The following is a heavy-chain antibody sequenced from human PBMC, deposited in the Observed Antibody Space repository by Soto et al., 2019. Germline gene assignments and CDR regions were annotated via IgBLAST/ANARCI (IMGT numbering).Heavy chain of an antibody. CDR3: ARGTAAAGYYYYGMDV. D-gene: IGHD6-13*01. CDR1: GGSISSYY. J-gene: IGHJ6*02. Sequence: QVQLQESGPGLVKPSETLSLTCTVSGGSISSYYWSWIRQPPGKGLEWIGYIYYSGSTNYNPSLKSRVTISVDTSKNQFSLKLSSVTAADTAVYYCARGTAAAGYYYYGMDVWGQGTTVTVSS. V-gene: IGHV4-59*01. CDR2: IYYSGST.